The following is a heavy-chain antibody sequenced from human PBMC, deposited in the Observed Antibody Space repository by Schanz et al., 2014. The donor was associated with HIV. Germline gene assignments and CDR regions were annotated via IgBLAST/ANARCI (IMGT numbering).Heavy chain of an antibody. Sequence: QVQLVQSGAEVKMPGSSVKVSCKASGGTFSNYAMTWVRQAPGQGLEWLGGIIPIIGTADYAQKFQGRVTITADKSTSTLYLELSSLRSEDTAVYYCTRDSPVAAGTLDYWGQGTLVTVSS. CDR2: IIPIIGTA. V-gene: IGHV1-69*06. CDR3: TRDSPVAAGTLDY. CDR1: GGTFSNYA. J-gene: IGHJ4*02. D-gene: IGHD6-13*01.